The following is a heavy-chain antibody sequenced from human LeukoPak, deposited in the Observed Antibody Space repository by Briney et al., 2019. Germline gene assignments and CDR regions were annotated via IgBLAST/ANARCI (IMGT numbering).Heavy chain of an antibody. CDR3: AKDKESGYLEGRYFQH. V-gene: IGHV3-23*01. CDR2: ISGSGGST. CDR1: GFTVNTKS. J-gene: IGHJ1*01. Sequence: GGSLRLSCAASGFTVNTKSMSWVRQAPGKGLEWVSAISGSGGSTYYTDSVKGRFTISRDNSKNTLYLQMNSLRAEDTAVYYCAKDKESGYLEGRYFQHWGQGTLVTVSS. D-gene: IGHD3-3*01.